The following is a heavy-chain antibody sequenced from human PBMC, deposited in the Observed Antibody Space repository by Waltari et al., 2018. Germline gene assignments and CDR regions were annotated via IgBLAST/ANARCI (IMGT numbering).Heavy chain of an antibody. V-gene: IGHV3-7*01. Sequence: EVQLVESGGGLVQPGGSLRLSCAASGFTFSSYWMSWVRQAPGKGLEGVANIKQDGSEKYYVDSVKGRFTISRDNAKNSLYLQMNSLRAEDTAVYYCARDHYSGSYLGGWYFDLWGRGTLVTVSS. CDR1: GFTFSSYW. J-gene: IGHJ2*01. CDR3: ARDHYSGSYLGGWYFDL. D-gene: IGHD1-26*01. CDR2: IKQDGSEK.